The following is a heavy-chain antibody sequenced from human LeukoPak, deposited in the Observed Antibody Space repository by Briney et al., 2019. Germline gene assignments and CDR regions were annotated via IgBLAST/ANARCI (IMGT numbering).Heavy chain of an antibody. V-gene: IGHV1-69*05. CDR2: IIPIFGTA. CDR3: ARDFFKRSITS. Sequence: SVKVSCKASGGTFSSYAISWVRQAPGQGLEWMGRIIPIFGTAKYAQKFQGRVTITTDESTSTAYMELSSLRSEDTAVYYCARDFFKRSITSWGQGTLVTVSS. D-gene: IGHD5-12*01. J-gene: IGHJ5*02. CDR1: GGTFSSYA.